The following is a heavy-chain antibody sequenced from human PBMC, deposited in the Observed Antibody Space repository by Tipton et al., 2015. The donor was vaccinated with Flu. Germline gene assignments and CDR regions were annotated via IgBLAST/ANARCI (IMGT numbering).Heavy chain of an antibody. V-gene: IGHV3-53*01. CDR1: GFSVSNNY. Sequence: SLRLSCAASGFSVSNNYLSWVRQAPGKGLEWVSVMYSAGNTDYADSVKGRFTIARDNSMNTLYFQMNSLRAGDTAVYYCAGWIGGRSVFYWGQGALVTVSS. D-gene: IGHD6-19*01. J-gene: IGHJ4*02. CDR2: MYSAGNT. CDR3: AGWIGGRSVFY.